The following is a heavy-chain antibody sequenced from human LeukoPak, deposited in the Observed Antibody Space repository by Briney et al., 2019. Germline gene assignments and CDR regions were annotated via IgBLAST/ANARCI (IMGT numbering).Heavy chain of an antibody. Sequence: PGGSLRLSCAASGFTFSSYEMNWVRQAPGKGLEWVSYISSSGSTIYYADSVKGRFTISRDNAKNSLYLQMNSLRAEDTAVYYCAREYYGHAPFDYWGQGTLVTVSS. V-gene: IGHV3-48*03. J-gene: IGHJ4*02. CDR1: GFTFSSYE. D-gene: IGHD3-10*01. CDR3: AREYYGHAPFDY. CDR2: ISSSGSTI.